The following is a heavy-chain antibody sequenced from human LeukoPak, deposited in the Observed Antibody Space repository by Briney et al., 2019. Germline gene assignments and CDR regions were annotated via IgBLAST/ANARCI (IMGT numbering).Heavy chain of an antibody. Sequence: GESLKISCKASGNSFASYWIGWVRQMPGRGLEWMAIIDPSDSESRYTPSFQGQVTISVDKSLTTAYLQWNSLKASDTAMYYCARQTAMGRSGDYWGQGTLVTVSS. CDR3: ARQTAMGRSGDY. CDR1: GNSFASYW. D-gene: IGHD5-18*01. J-gene: IGHJ4*02. V-gene: IGHV5-51*01. CDR2: IDPSDSES.